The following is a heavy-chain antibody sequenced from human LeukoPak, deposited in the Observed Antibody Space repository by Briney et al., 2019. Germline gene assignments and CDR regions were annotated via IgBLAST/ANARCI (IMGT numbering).Heavy chain of an antibody. Sequence: SETLSLTCSVSGGSISSSSYYWGWIRQPPGKGLEWIGSIYYSGSASYNPSLKSRVTISVDTSKNQFSLKLSSVTAADTAVYYCARRGPITMVRGVMSWFDPWGQGTLVTVSS. J-gene: IGHJ5*02. D-gene: IGHD3-10*01. CDR1: GGSISSSSYY. V-gene: IGHV4-39*01. CDR2: IYYSGSA. CDR3: ARRGPITMVRGVMSWFDP.